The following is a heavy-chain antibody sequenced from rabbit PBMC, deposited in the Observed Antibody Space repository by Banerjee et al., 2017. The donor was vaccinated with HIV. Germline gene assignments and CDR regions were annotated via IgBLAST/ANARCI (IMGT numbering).Heavy chain of an antibody. V-gene: IGHV1S45*01. Sequence: QEQLEESGGDLVKPGASLTLTCTASGFSFSSNAMCWVRQAPGKGLEWIACINTSSGNTVYASWAKGRFTISKTSWTTVTLQMTSLTAADTATYFCARAGDDSGSDYWIRIWDLWGPGTLVTVS. J-gene: IGHJ4*01. CDR2: INTSSGNT. D-gene: IGHD1-1*01. CDR1: GFSFSSNA. CDR3: ARAGDDSGSDYWIRIWDL.